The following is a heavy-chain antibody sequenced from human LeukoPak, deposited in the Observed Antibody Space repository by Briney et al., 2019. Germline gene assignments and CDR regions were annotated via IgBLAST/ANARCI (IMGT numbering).Heavy chain of an antibody. CDR3: ARENSGPDY. J-gene: IGHJ4*02. CDR1: GFTFSSYE. D-gene: IGHD1-26*01. Sequence: GGSLRLSCAASGFTFSSYEMNWVRQAPGKGLEWVSYISSSGSTIYYADSVKGRFTISRDNAKPSLYLQMNSLRAEDTAVYYCARENSGPDYWGQGALVTVSS. CDR2: ISSSGSTI. V-gene: IGHV3-48*03.